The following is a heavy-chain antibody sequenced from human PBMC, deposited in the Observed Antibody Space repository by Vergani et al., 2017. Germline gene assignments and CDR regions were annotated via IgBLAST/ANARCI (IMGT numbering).Heavy chain of an antibody. Sequence: EVQLVESGGGLVQPGRSLRLSCAASGFTFDDYAMHWVRQAPGKGLEWVSGIGTAGDTYYPGSVKGRFTISRENAKNTLYLQMNSLRAEDTAVYYCARDSTKTYGMDVWGQGT. CDR2: IGTAGDT. CDR3: ARDSTKTYGMDV. V-gene: IGHV3-13*01. J-gene: IGHJ6*02. CDR1: GFTFDDYA.